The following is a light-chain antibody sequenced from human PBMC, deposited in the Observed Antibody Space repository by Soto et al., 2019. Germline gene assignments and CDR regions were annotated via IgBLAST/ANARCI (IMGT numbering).Light chain of an antibody. Sequence: DIQMTQSPSTLYASVGDTFIFTFRASQSVSGWLAWYQQKPGKVPKLLIYAASTLQSGVPSRFSGSGSGTDFTLTISSLQPEDVATYYCQKCGIAPFSFGGGTRWIS. CDR2: AAS. V-gene: IGKV1-27*01. CDR1: QSVSGW. J-gene: IGKJ4*01. CDR3: QKCGIAPFS.